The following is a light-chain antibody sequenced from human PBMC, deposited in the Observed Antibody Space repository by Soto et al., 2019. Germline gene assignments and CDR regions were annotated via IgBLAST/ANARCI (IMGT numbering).Light chain of an antibody. CDR3: QSYDSSLSGSV. J-gene: IGLJ3*02. CDR2: GNS. V-gene: IGLV1-40*01. Sequence: QSVLTQPPSVSGAPGQMVTISCTGSSSNIGAGYDVHWYQQLPGTAPKLLIYGNSKRPSGVPDRFSGSKSGTSASLAITGLQPEDEADYYCQSYDSSLSGSVFGGGTKLTVL. CDR1: SSNIGAGYD.